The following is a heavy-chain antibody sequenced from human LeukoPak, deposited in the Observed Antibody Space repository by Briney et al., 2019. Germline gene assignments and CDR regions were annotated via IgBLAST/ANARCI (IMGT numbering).Heavy chain of an antibody. V-gene: IGHV1-18*01. J-gene: IGHJ6*02. Sequence: ASVKVSCKASGYTFTSYGISWVRQAPGQGLEWMGWISAYNGNTNYAQKLQGRVTMTTDTSTSTAYMELRSLRSDDTAVYYCARQQWLVKDYYYGMDVWGQGTTVTVSS. CDR2: ISAYNGNT. CDR3: ARQQWLVKDYYYGMDV. CDR1: GYTFTSYG. D-gene: IGHD6-19*01.